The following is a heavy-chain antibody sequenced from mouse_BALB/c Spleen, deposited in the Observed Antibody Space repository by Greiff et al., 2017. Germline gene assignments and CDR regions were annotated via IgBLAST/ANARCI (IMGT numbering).Heavy chain of an antibody. CDR1: GYTFTSYW. CDR3: ASGGHYVGAMDY. J-gene: IGHJ4*01. D-gene: IGHD2-1*01. V-gene: IGHV1-69*01. Sequence: QVQLQQPGAELVKPGAPVKLSCKASGYTFTSYWMNWVKQRPGRGLEWIGRIDPSDSETHYNQKFKDKSTLTVDKSSSTAYIQLSSLTSEDSAVCYCASGGHYVGAMDYWGQGTSVTVSS. CDR2: IDPSDSET.